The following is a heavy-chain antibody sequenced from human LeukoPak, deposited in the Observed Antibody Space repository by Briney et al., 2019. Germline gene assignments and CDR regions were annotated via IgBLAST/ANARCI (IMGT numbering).Heavy chain of an antibody. CDR3: ARDIGGSFYGRPFDY. CDR2: VSSANNYI. V-gene: IGHV3-21*01. D-gene: IGHD1-26*01. CDR1: GFTVSSNY. J-gene: IGHJ4*02. Sequence: GGSLRLSCAASGFTVSSNYMSWVRQAPGKGLEWVSSVSSANNYIYYTDSVKGRFTISRDNAKNSLYLQMNSLRAEDTAIYYCARDIGGSFYGRPFDYWGQGTLVTVSS.